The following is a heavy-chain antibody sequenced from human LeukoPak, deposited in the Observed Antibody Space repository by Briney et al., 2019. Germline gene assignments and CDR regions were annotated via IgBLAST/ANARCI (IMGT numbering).Heavy chain of an antibody. CDR3: ARHFTSWDY. V-gene: IGHV3-33*03. CDR1: GFILSSYG. CDR2: TWNDGSKE. Sequence: AGGSLRLSCATSGFILSSYGVHWVRQAPGKGLEWVAVTWNDGSKEYYEDSVQGRFIVSRDNPKNMVYLQMSSLRVEDSAVYYCARHFTSWDYWGQGILVTVSS. J-gene: IGHJ4*02. D-gene: IGHD3-16*02.